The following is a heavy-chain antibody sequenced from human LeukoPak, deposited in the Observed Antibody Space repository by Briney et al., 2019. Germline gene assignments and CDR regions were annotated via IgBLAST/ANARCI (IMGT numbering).Heavy chain of an antibody. D-gene: IGHD6-19*01. CDR2: INSDGSST. CDR1: GFTFSSYW. CDR3: ARELAVAGADYFDY. V-gene: IGHV3-74*01. J-gene: IGHJ4*02. Sequence: GGSLRLSCAASGFTFSSYWMHWVRQAPGKGLVWVSRINSDGSSTSYADSVKGRFTISRDNAKNSLYLQMNSLRAEDTAVYYCARELAVAGADYFDYWGQGTLVTVSS.